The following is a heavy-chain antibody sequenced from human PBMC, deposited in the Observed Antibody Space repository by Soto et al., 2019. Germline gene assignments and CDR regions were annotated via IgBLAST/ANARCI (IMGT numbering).Heavy chain of an antibody. V-gene: IGHV1-18*01. CDR3: ARDGALVKDYYSTGMDV. CDR1: GYTFTSYG. J-gene: IGHJ6*02. CDR2: ISAYNGNT. D-gene: IGHD2-21*01. Sequence: ASVKVSCKASGYTFTSYGISWVRQAPGQGLEWMGWISAYNGNTNYAQKLQGRVTMTTDTSTTTAYMELRSLRSDDTAVYYCARDGALVKDYYSTGMDVWCQGNTVTVSS.